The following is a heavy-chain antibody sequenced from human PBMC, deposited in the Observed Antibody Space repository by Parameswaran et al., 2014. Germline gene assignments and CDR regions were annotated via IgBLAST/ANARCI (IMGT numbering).Heavy chain of an antibody. Sequence: VRQMPGKGLEWMGIIYPGDSDTRYSPSFQGQVTISADKSISTAYLQWSSLKASDTAMYYCASAGYSSRDAFDIWGQGTMVTVSS. J-gene: IGHJ3*02. V-gene: IGHV5-51*01. D-gene: IGHD6-19*01. CDR2: IYPGDSDT. CDR3: ASAGYSSRDAFDI.